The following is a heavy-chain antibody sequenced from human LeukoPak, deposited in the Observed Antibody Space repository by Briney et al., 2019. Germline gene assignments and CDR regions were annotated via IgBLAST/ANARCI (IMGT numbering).Heavy chain of an antibody. J-gene: IGHJ6*02. CDR1: GFTFSDYY. CDR2: ISSSGSTI. D-gene: IGHD6-19*01. V-gene: IGHV3-11*01. Sequence: GGSLRLSCAASGFTFSDYYMSWIRQAPGKGPEWVSYISSSGSTIYYADSVKGRFTISRDNAKNSLYLQMNSLRAEDTAVYYCARTKGAVAGRVNYYGMDVWGQGTTVTVSS. CDR3: ARTKGAVAGRVNYYGMDV.